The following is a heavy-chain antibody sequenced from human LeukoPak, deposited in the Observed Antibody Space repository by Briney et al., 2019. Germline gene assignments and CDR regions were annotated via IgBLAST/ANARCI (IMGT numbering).Heavy chain of an antibody. J-gene: IGHJ5*02. CDR2: ISAFNGNT. Sequence: ASVKVSCKASGYTFTSYGISWVRQAPGQGLEWMGWISAFNGNTNYAQKLQGRVTMTTDTSMSTAYMELRSLRSDDTAVYYCAREIEYCTNGVCFPWFDPWGQGTLVTVSS. CDR1: GYTFTSYG. CDR3: AREIEYCTNGVCFPWFDP. D-gene: IGHD2-8*01. V-gene: IGHV1-18*01.